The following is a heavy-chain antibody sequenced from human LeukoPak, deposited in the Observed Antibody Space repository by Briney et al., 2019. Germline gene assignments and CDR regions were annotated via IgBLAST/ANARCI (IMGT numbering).Heavy chain of an antibody. CDR3: ARVGHNCGGDCYSPWFDP. Sequence: PSETLSLTCSVSGGSISIYYWSWIRQPAGKGLEWIGRIYTSGNSKYNPSLKSRVTMSVDTSTNQFSLKLSSVTAADTAVYYCARVGHNCGGDCYSPWFDPWGQGTLVTVSS. D-gene: IGHD2-21*02. CDR1: GGSISIYY. V-gene: IGHV4-4*07. CDR2: IYTSGNS. J-gene: IGHJ5*02.